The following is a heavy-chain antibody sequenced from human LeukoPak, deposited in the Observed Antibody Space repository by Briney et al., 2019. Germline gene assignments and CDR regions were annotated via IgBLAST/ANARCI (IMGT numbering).Heavy chain of an antibody. V-gene: IGHV3-7*03. CDR2: IKQDGSEK. Sequence: GGSLRLSCAASGFTFSSHCMNWARQAPGKGLEWVANIKQDGSEKYYVDSVKGRFTISRDNAKNSLYLQMNSLRAEDTALYYCARTLGPDYYYYMDVWGKGTTVTVSS. J-gene: IGHJ6*03. CDR1: GFTFSSHC. CDR3: ARTLGPDYYYYMDV.